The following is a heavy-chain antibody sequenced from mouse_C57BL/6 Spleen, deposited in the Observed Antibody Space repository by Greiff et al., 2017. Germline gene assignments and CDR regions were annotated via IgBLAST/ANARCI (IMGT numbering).Heavy chain of an antibody. CDR1: GFTFSSYG. D-gene: IGHD2-1*01. CDR3: ARQDYGNSYFDV. J-gene: IGHJ1*03. CDR2: ISSGGSYT. V-gene: IGHV5-6*01. Sequence: EVQGVESGGDLVKPGGSLKLSCAASGFTFSSYGMSWVRQTPDKRLEWVATISSGGSYTYYPDSVKGRFTISRDNAKNTLYLQMSSLKSEDTAMYYCARQDYGNSYFDVWGTGTTVTVSS.